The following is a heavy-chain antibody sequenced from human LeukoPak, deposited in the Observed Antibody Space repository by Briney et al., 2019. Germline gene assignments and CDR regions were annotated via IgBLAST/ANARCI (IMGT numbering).Heavy chain of an antibody. Sequence: SETLSLTCAVYGGSFSGYYWSWIRQPPGKGLEWIGEINHSGSTNYNPSLKSRVTISVDTSKNQFSLKLSSVTAADTAVYYCARGRRWELLFTTHYFDYWGQGTLVTVSS. CDR1: GGSFSGYY. J-gene: IGHJ4*02. D-gene: IGHD1-26*01. CDR2: INHSGST. CDR3: ARGRRWELLFTTHYFDY. V-gene: IGHV4-34*01.